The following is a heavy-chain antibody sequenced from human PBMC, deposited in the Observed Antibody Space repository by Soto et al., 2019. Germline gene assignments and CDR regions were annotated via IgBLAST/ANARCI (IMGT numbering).Heavy chain of an antibody. Sequence: QPLLQESGSRLVKPLETLSLACTVSGLSIDRGAYSWSWIRQPPGKGLEWVGSISPGGDTYYNPSLTGRVTISVDRPRNQFSLNLTSVTAADTAVYYCASLGGYRYYFDCWGQGILVTVSS. CDR2: ISPGGDT. CDR1: GLSIDRGAYS. V-gene: IGHV4-30-2*01. CDR3: ASLGGYRYYFDC. D-gene: IGHD2-15*01. J-gene: IGHJ4*02.